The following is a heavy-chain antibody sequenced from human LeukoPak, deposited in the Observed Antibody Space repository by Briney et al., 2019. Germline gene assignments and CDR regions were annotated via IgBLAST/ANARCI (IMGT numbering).Heavy chain of an antibody. Sequence: LPGGSLRLSCVASGFIFSDHYMDWVRQAPEKGLEWVGRIRNRARSYTTEYAASVKGRFTISRDNAKNSLYLQMNSLRVEDTAVYYCARDGTYYDFLGENPTYYYYYYMDVWGKGTTVTVSS. CDR1: GFIFSDHY. D-gene: IGHD3-3*01. J-gene: IGHJ6*03. CDR2: IRNRARSYTT. CDR3: ARDGTYYDFLGENPTYYYYYYMDV. V-gene: IGHV3-72*01.